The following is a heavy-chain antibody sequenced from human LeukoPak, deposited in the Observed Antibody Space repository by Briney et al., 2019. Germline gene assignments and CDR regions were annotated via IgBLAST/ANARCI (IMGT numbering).Heavy chain of an antibody. V-gene: IGHV3-7*01. CDR3: ASLYDYGGNSDFDY. CDR1: GFAFSVYW. CDR2: IKQDGSEK. D-gene: IGHD4-23*01. Sequence: PGGSLRLSCAASGFAFSVYWMSWVRQAPGKGLEWVANIKQDGSEKYVDSVKGRFTISRDNAGNSLYLQMNSLRAEDTAVYYCASLYDYGGNSDFDYWGQGTLVAVSS. J-gene: IGHJ4*02.